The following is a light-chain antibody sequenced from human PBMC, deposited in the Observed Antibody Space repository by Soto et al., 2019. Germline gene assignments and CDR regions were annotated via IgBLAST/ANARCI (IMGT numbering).Light chain of an antibody. J-gene: IGKJ1*01. Sequence: EIVLTQSPTTMSLFVGERATLSCRASQSVSSYLAWYQQKPGQAPRLLIYDASNRATGIPARFSGSGSGTDFTLTISSLEPEDFAVYYCQQRSNWPPQTFGQGTKVDIK. CDR2: DAS. V-gene: IGKV3-11*01. CDR1: QSVSSY. CDR3: QQRSNWPPQT.